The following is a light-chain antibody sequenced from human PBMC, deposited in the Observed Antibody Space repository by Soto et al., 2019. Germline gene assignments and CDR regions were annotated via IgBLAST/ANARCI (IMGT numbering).Light chain of an antibody. J-gene: IGKJ4*01. Sequence: EIVLTQSPATLSSSPGERATLSCRASQSVSSNLAWYQQKPGQAPRLLIYDSSNRATGIPARFSGSGSGTDSTLTISSLESEDFVVYYCQQRNNLPLTFGGGTKVEIK. V-gene: IGKV3-11*01. CDR1: QSVSSN. CDR2: DSS. CDR3: QQRNNLPLT.